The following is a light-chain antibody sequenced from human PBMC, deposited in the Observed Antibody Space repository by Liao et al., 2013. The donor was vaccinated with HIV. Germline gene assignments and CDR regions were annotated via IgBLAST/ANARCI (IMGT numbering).Light chain of an antibody. CDR3: QAWDSSTGV. CDR2: QDS. J-gene: IGLJ3*02. Sequence: SYEVTQPPSVSVSPGQTASIACSGDKLGDKYASWYQLRPGQSPVLVIHQDSKRPSGIPERFSGSNSGNTATLTISGTQPMDEADYYCQAWDSSTGVFGGGTKLTVL. CDR1: KLGDKY. V-gene: IGLV3-1*01.